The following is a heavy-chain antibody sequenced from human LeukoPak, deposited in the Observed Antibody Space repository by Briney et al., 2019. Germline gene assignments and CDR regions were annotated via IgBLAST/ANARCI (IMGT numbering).Heavy chain of an antibody. D-gene: IGHD3-22*01. CDR3: AKDPSIVVVSVFDY. Sequence: SQTLSLTCSVSGGSISSGGYCWSWIRQPPGKGLEWIGYIYYSGSTNYNPSLKSRVTISVDTSKNQFSLKLSSVTAADTAVYYCAKDPSIVVVSVFDYWGQGTLVAVSS. J-gene: IGHJ4*02. V-gene: IGHV4-61*08. CDR1: GGSISSGGYC. CDR2: IYYSGST.